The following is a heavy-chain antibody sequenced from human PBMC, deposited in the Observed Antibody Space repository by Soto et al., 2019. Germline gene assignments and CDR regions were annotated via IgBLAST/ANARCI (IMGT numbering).Heavy chain of an antibody. CDR2: ISAYNGNT. CDR3: ARDLKTYYDFWSGYRTRTTYGMDA. J-gene: IGHJ6*02. Sequence: RASVKVSCKASGYTFTSYGISWVRQAPGQGLEWMGWISAYNGNTNYAQKLQGRVTMTTDTSTSTAYMELRSLRSDDTAVYYCARDLKTYYDFWSGYRTRTTYGMDAWGQGTTVTVSS. CDR1: GYTFTSYG. D-gene: IGHD3-3*01. V-gene: IGHV1-18*04.